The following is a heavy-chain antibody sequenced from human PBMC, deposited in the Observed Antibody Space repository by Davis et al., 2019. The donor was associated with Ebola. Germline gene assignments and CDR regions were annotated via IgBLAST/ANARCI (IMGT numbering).Heavy chain of an antibody. CDR1: GYRFSNYW. V-gene: IGHV5-51*01. Sequence: GESLKISCKVSGYRFSNYWIGWVRQMPGRGLEWMGIIYPGDSDTIYSPSFQGQVTISADKSISTAYLQWSSLKASDTAMYYCARQGYCNSTSCNNWFDPWGQGTLVTVSS. CDR2: IYPGDSDT. CDR3: ARQGYCNSTSCNNWFDP. J-gene: IGHJ5*02. D-gene: IGHD2-2*01.